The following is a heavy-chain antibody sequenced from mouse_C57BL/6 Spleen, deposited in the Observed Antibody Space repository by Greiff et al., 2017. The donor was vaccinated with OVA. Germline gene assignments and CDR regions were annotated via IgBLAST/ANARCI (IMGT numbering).Heavy chain of an antibody. D-gene: IGHD4-1*02. V-gene: IGHV5-6*01. CDR1: GFTFSSYG. CDR2: ISSGGSYT. CDR3: ARHGSPQLGGGAMDY. J-gene: IGHJ4*01. Sequence: EVKLLESGGALVKPGGSLKLSFPASGFTFSSYGMSWFRQTPDKRLEWVATISSGGSYTYYPDSVKGRFTISRDNAKNTLYLQMSSLKSEDTAMYYCARHGSPQLGGGAMDYWGQGTSVTVSS.